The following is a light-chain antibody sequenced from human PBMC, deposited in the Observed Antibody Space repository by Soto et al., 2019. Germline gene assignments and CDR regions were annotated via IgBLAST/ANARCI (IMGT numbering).Light chain of an antibody. CDR2: EVN. J-gene: IGLJ2*01. CDR3: SAYTGSSLV. V-gene: IGLV2-14*01. CDR1: SSDVGGYNY. Sequence: QSVLTQPASVSGSPGQSITISCTGTSSDVGGYNYVSWYQQHPGKAPKVVIYEVNNRPSGVSNRFSGSKSANTASLTISGLQAEDEADYYCSAYTGSSLVFGGGTKLTVL.